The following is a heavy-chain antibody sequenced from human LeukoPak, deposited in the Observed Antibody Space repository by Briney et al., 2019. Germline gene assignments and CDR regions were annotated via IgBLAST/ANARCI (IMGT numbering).Heavy chain of an antibody. V-gene: IGHV3-7*05. Sequence: GGSLRLSCAASGFTFSSYWMSWLRQAPGKGLEWVANIKQDGTEIYYVDSVQGRFTISRDNAKNSLYLQMNSLRAEDTAVYYCASWATGIDYWGQGTLVTVSS. CDR1: GFTFSSYW. J-gene: IGHJ4*02. D-gene: IGHD3-16*01. CDR2: IKQDGTEI. CDR3: ASWATGIDY.